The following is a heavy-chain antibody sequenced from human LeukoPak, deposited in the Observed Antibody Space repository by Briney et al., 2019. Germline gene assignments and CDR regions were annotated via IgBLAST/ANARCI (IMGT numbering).Heavy chain of an antibody. D-gene: IGHD3-10*01. J-gene: IGHJ3*02. Sequence: GGSLRLSCAASGFTFSGYAMSWVRQAPGKGLEWVSVIYSGGTTYYSDSVKGRFTISRDNSKNTLYLQMNSLRDEDTAVYYCAVLLEIDYYGSGDDIWGQGTMVTVSS. CDR2: IYSGGTT. CDR1: GFTFSGYA. CDR3: AVLLEIDYYGSGDDI. V-gene: IGHV3-53*01.